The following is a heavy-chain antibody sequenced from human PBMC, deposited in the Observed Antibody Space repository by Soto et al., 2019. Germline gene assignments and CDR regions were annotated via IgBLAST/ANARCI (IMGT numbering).Heavy chain of an antibody. CDR2: ISYDGSNK. CDR1: GFTFSRYG. J-gene: IGHJ4*02. D-gene: IGHD5-18*01. V-gene: IGHV3-30*18. CDR3: AKDIVRYTYGACDY. Sequence: VQLVESGGGVVQPGRSLRLLCEASGFTFSRYGMHWVRQAPGMGLEWVAVISYDGSNKYHADSVKGRFTISRDNSKNTLYLQMNSLRVEDTAVYYCAKDIVRYTYGACDYWGQGALVTVSS.